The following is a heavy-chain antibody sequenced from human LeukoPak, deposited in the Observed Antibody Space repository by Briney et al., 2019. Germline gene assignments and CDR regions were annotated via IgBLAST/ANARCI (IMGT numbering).Heavy chain of an antibody. V-gene: IGHV3-7*04. D-gene: IGHD6-13*01. CDR1: GFTFSNYW. CDR3: ARGTIAAAGYYYFDY. Sequence: GGSLRLSCAASGFTFSNYWMSWVRQAPGKGLEWVANIKQDGSEKYYVDSVKGRFTISRDNAKNSLYLQMNSLRAEDTAVYYCARGTIAAAGYYYFDYWGQGTQVTVSS. CDR2: IKQDGSEK. J-gene: IGHJ4*02.